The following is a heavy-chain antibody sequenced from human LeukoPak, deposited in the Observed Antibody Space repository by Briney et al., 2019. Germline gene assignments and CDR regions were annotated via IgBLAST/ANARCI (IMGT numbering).Heavy chain of an antibody. CDR2: IYSDGST. Sequence: PGGSLRLSCAASGFTVSNNYMSWVRQAPGKGLEWVSVIYSDGSTYYADSVKGRFTISRDNSKNTLYLQMNSLRAEDTAVYYCARVLLRYFDWLFDYWGQGTLVTVSS. CDR1: GFTVSNNY. CDR3: ARVLLRYFDWLFDY. D-gene: IGHD3-9*01. V-gene: IGHV3-66*01. J-gene: IGHJ4*02.